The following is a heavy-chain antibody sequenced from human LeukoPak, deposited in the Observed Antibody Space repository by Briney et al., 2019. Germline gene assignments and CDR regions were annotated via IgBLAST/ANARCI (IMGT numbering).Heavy chain of an antibody. CDR1: GYTFTSYD. D-gene: IGHD2-15*01. J-gene: IGHJ4*02. V-gene: IGHV1-8*01. CDR3: ARDLCSGGSCYWYYFDY. Sequence: ASVKVSCKASGYTFTSYDINWVRQATGQGLEWMVWMNPNSGNTGYAQKLQGRVTMTTDTSTSTAYMELRSLRSDATAVYYCARDLCSGGSCYWYYFDYWGQGTLVTVSS. CDR2: MNPNSGNT.